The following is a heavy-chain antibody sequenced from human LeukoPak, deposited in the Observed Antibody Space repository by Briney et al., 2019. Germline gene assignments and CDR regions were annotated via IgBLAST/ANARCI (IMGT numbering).Heavy chain of an antibody. CDR2: FDPEDGET. Sequence: VASVKVSCKVSGYTLTELSMHWVRQAPGKGLEWMGGFDPEDGETIYAQKFQGRVTMTEDTSTDTAYMELSSLRSEDAAVYYCATGVHYDILTGYSYWGQGTLVTVSS. CDR1: GYTLTELS. D-gene: IGHD3-9*01. CDR3: ATGVHYDILTGYSY. J-gene: IGHJ4*02. V-gene: IGHV1-24*01.